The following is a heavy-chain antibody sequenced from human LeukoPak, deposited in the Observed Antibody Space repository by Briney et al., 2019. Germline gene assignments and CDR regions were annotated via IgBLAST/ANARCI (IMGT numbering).Heavy chain of an antibody. CDR3: AREGTAGAWGAFDI. CDR1: GYTFTTYA. D-gene: IGHD6-13*01. CDR2: INAGNGNT. V-gene: IGHV1-3*01. J-gene: IGHJ3*02. Sequence: GASVKVSCKASGYTFTTYAMHWVRQAPGQRLEWMGWINAGNGNTKYSQKFQGRVTITRDTSASTAYMDLSSLRYEDTAVYYCAREGTAGAWGAFDIWGQGTMVTVSS.